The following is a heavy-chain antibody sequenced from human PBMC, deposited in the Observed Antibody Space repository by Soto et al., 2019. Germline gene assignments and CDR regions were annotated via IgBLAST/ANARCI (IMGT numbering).Heavy chain of an antibody. CDR3: AREASGRADYESVTGFRYYYYMDV. J-gene: IGHJ6*03. CDR2: IYHSGST. CDR1: SGSISSSNW. D-gene: IGHD3-9*01. V-gene: IGHV4-4*02. Sequence: PSETLSLTCAVSSGSISSSNWWSWVRQPPGKGLEWIGEIYHSGSTNYNPSLKSRVTISVDKSKNQFSLKLSSVTAADTAVYYCAREASGRADYESVTGFRYYYYMDVWGKGTTVTVAS.